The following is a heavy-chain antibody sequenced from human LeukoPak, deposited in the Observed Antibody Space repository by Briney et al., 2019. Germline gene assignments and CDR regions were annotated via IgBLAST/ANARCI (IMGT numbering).Heavy chain of an antibody. Sequence: GGSLRLSCAASGFTFSDYYMSWIRQAPGKGLEWVSYISSSSSYTNYADSVKGRFTISRDNAKNSLYLQMNSLRDEDTAVYYCARDSLYAFDIWGQGTVVTVSS. V-gene: IGHV3-11*06. J-gene: IGHJ3*02. CDR2: ISSSSSYT. CDR1: GFTFSDYY. CDR3: ARDSLYAFDI.